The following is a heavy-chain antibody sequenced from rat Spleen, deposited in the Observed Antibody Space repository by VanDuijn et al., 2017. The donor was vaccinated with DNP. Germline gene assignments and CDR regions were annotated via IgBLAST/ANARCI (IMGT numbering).Heavy chain of an antibody. V-gene: IGHV3-1*01. CDR3: ARWREDIGAFDH. D-gene: IGHD2-7*01. CDR1: GYSITSNY. CDR2: ISYSGST. Sequence: EVQLQESGSGLVKPSQSLSLTCSVTGYSITSNYWGWIRMFPRNIMEWIGHISYSGSTSYNPSLKSRVSISRDTSKNQFFLQLNSVTTEDTATYYCARWREDIGAFDHWGQGVMVTVSS. J-gene: IGHJ2*01.